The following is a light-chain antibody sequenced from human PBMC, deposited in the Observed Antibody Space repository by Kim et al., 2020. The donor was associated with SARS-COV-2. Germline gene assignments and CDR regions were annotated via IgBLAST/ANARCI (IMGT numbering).Light chain of an antibody. Sequence: PKVTNPCSGSSSNIGSNYVYWYQQLPGTAPKLLIYRNNQRPSGVPDRFSGSKSGTSASLAISGLRSEDEADYYCAAWDDSLSGVVFGGGTQLTVL. J-gene: IGLJ2*01. CDR3: AAWDDSLSGVV. V-gene: IGLV1-47*01. CDR1: SSNIGSNY. CDR2: RNN.